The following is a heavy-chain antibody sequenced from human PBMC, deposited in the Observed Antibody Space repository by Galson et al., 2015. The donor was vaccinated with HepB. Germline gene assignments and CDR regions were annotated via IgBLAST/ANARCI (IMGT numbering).Heavy chain of an antibody. CDR1: GFTFSSYA. V-gene: IGHV3-23*01. CDR2: VSGSAAGTEYGITT. D-gene: IGHD2-15*01. J-gene: IGHJ5*02. Sequence: SLRLSCATSGFTFSSYAMNWVRQAPGKGLEWVAAVSGSAAGTEYGITTDYADSVKGRFTISRDNSKNTLYLQMNSLRAEDTAVYYCAKEDGGFNFDPWGQGTLVTVSS. CDR3: AKEDGGFNFDP.